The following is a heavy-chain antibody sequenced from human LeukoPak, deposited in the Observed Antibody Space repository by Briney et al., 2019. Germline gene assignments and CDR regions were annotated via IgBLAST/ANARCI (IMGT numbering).Heavy chain of an antibody. Sequence: GGSLRLSCAASGFTLSNYWMNWVRQAPGKGLEWVSIIYSGGNTYCADSVKGRFTISRDNSKNTLYLQMSSLRAEDTAVYYCARGSDSSGYYYFDYWGQGTLVTVSS. V-gene: IGHV3-66*01. J-gene: IGHJ4*02. D-gene: IGHD3-22*01. CDR2: IYSGGNT. CDR3: ARGSDSSGYYYFDY. CDR1: GFTLSNYW.